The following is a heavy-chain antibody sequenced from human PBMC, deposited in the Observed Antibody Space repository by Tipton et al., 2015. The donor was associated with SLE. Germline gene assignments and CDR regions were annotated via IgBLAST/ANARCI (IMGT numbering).Heavy chain of an antibody. CDR2: IYYRGNT. V-gene: IGHV4-59*01. J-gene: IGHJ4*02. D-gene: IGHD5-12*01. Sequence: TLSLTCTVSGGSISSYYWGWFRQPPGKGLEWIGYIYYRGNTKYNPSLNSRVTISLDTSRTQFSLKLSSVTAADTAVYYCARVNIRGYDSDFDYWGQGTMVTVSS. CDR3: ARVNIRGYDSDFDY. CDR1: GGSISSYY.